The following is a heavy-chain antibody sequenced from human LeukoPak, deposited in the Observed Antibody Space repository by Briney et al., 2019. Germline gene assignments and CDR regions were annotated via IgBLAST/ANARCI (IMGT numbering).Heavy chain of an antibody. D-gene: IGHD3-22*01. CDR3: AKANKITMIGSYFDY. CDR2: ISWNSGSI. CDR1: GFTFDDYA. J-gene: IGHJ4*02. V-gene: IGHV3-9*03. Sequence: PGRSLRLSCAASGFTFDDYAMHWVRQAPGKGLEWVSGISWNSGSIGYADSVKGRFTISRDNAKNSLYLQMNSLRAEDMALYYCAKANKITMIGSYFDYWGQGTLVTVSS.